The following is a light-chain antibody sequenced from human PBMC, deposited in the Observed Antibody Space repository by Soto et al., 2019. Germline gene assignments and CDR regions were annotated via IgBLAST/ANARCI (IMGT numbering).Light chain of an antibody. CDR2: GAS. V-gene: IGKV1-39*01. J-gene: IGKJ5*01. CDR1: QSISSY. CDR3: QQSYSTPIT. Sequence: DIQMTQSPSSLSASVGDRVTITCRASQSISSYLNWYQQKPGKAPELLIYGASNLQGGVPSRFSGSGSGTDFTLTISSRQPEDFATYYCQQSYSTPITFGQGTRLEIK.